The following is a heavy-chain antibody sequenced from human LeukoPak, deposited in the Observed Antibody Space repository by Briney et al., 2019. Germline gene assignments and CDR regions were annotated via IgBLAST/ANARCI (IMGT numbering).Heavy chain of an antibody. D-gene: IGHD6-19*01. CDR3: AKRGAGSGGLHF. V-gene: IGHV3-23*01. CDR2: FYETDKT. CDR1: GFTFSIYA. Sequence: PGGSLRLSCAASGFTFSIYAMTWVRQAPGKVLEWVSTFYETDKTDYADSVKGRFTISRDTSKNMLYLQMNSLRAEDTAIYYCAKRGAGSGGLHFWGQGTLVTVSS. J-gene: IGHJ4*02.